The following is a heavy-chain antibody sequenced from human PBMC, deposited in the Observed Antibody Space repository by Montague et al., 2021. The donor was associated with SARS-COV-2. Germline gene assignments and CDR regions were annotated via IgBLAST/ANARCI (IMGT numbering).Heavy chain of an antibody. V-gene: IGHV4-59*01. CDR2: IYYSGST. Sequence: SETLSLTCTVSGGSISSYYWSWIRQPPGKGLEWIGYIYYSGSTNYNPSLKSRVTISIDTSKNQFSLELSSVTAADMAVYYCASPGGYCTGGSCYDVDWGQGTLVTVSS. J-gene: IGHJ4*02. CDR1: GGSISSYY. D-gene: IGHD2-15*01. CDR3: ASPGGYCTGGSCYDVD.